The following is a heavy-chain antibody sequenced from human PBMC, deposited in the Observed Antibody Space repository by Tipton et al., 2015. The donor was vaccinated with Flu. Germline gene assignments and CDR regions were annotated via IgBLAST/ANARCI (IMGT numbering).Heavy chain of an antibody. CDR2: ISSSSSYI. CDR3: ARSFSGIAVAGTEFDP. Sequence: CAASGFTFSSYSMNWVRQAPGKGLEWVSSISSSSSYIYYADSVKGRFTISRDNAKNSLYLQMNSLRAEDTAVYYCARSFSGIAVAGTEFDPWGQGTLVTVSS. J-gene: IGHJ5*02. D-gene: IGHD6-19*01. V-gene: IGHV3-21*01. CDR1: GFTFSSYS.